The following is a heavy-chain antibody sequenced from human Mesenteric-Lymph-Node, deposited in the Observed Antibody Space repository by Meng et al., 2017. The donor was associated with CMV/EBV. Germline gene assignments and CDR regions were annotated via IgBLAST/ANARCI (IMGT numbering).Heavy chain of an antibody. Sequence: SGDSFTSSWIGWVRQMPGKGLEWMGIIYVGDSDTRYSPSFQGQVTISADKSISTAYLQWSSLKASDTAMYYCARRYSGYDSWYFDLWGRGTLVTVSS. CDR1: GDSFTSSW. V-gene: IGHV5-51*01. D-gene: IGHD5-12*01. CDR2: IYVGDSDT. J-gene: IGHJ2*01. CDR3: ARRYSGYDSWYFDL.